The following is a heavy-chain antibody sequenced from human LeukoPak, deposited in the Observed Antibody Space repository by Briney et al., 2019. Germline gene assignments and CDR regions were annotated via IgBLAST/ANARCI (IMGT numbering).Heavy chain of an antibody. V-gene: IGHV3-20*04. D-gene: IGHD3-3*01. Sequence: PGGSPRLSCAASGFTFDDYGMSWVRQAPGKGLEWVSGINWNGGSTGYADSVKGRFTISRDNAKNSLYLQMNSLRAEDTALYYCARDLTIFGVVNSRYFDYWGQGTLVTVSS. CDR2: INWNGGST. J-gene: IGHJ4*02. CDR1: GFTFDDYG. CDR3: ARDLTIFGVVNSRYFDY.